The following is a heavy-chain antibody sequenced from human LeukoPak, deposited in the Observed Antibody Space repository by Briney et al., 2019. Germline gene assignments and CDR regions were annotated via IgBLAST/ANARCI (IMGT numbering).Heavy chain of an antibody. D-gene: IGHD3-3*01. Sequence: QPGGSLRLSCAASGFTFSSYAMSWVRQAPGKGLEWVSYISSGGNTIYYADSVKGRFTISRDNAKNSLYLQLNSLRAEDTAVYYCAQREAFTSSWGQGTLVAVSS. J-gene: IGHJ1*01. CDR2: ISSGGNTI. V-gene: IGHV3-48*04. CDR3: AQREAFTSS. CDR1: GFTFSSYA.